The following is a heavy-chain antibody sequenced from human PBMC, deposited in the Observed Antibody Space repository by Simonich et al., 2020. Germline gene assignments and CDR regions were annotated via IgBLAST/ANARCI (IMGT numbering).Heavy chain of an antibody. Sequence: QVQLQQWGAGLLKPSETLSLTCAGFGGSFSGYYWSWIRQPPGKGLEWIGEIKHSGSTNYNPALKSRCTISVDTSKNQFSLKLSSVTAADTAVYYCARHLQLGPFDYWGQGTLVTVSS. CDR1: GGSFSGYY. D-gene: IGHD1-1*01. CDR2: IKHSGST. J-gene: IGHJ4*02. V-gene: IGHV4-34*01. CDR3: ARHLQLGPFDY.